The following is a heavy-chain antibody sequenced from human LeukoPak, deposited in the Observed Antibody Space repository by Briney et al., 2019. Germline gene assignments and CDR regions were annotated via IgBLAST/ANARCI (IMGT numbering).Heavy chain of an antibody. CDR2: IYYSGST. CDR1: GDSIRSSSYH. J-gene: IGHJ5*02. V-gene: IGHV4-39*07. CDR3: TREVEGYSYASGRFLHFDP. D-gene: IGHD3-10*01. Sequence: PSETLSLTCTVSGDSIRSSSYHWGWIRQPPGKGLEWIGSIYYSGSTYNNRSLKRRLTISIDTSKNQFSLRLSSVTAADTAVYYRTREVEGYSYASGRFLHFDPWGQGTLVTVSS.